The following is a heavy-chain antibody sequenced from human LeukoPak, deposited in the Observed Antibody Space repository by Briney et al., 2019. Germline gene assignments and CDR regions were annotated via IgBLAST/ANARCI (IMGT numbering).Heavy chain of an antibody. J-gene: IGHJ6*03. CDR1: GYTFTGYY. D-gene: IGHD2-15*01. Sequence: ASVKVSCKASGYTFTGYYIRWVRQAPGQGLEWMGWINPNNGATNYAQKFQGRITMTRDTSITTAYMELSSLRSDDTAIYYCARDVVVVVGASRSNFYFYMDVWGKGTTVTVSS. CDR3: ARDVVVVVGASRSNFYFYMDV. V-gene: IGHV1-2*02. CDR2: INPNNGAT.